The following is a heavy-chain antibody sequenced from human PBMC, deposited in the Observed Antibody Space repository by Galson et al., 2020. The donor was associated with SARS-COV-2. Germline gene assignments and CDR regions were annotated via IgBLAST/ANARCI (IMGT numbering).Heavy chain of an antibody. Sequence: ASETLSPTCSVSGDSILRTTYYWTWIRQSPGKGLEWIGTIYHSGSTYYNPSLKSRVTISVDTSKNQFSLGLRSVTVADTAVYFCAIDHMKIRRDRYYCYGLDVWGEGATVSVSS. V-gene: IGHV4-39*07. CDR2: IYHSGST. CDR3: AIDHMKIRRDRYYCYGLDV. CDR1: GDSILRTTYY. J-gene: IGHJ6*02. D-gene: IGHD3-10*01.